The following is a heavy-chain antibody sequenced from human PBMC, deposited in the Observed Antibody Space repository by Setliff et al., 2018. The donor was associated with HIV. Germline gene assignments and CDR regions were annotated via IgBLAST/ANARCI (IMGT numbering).Heavy chain of an antibody. Sequence: SGPTLVNPTQTLTLTCTFSGFSLSTSGVGVGWIRQPPGKALEWLALIYWDDDKRYSPSLKSRLTITKDTAKNLVVLTMTNMDPVDTATYYCAHRGTGGYSLDYWGQGTLVTVSS. CDR3: AHRGTGGYSLDY. J-gene: IGHJ4*02. V-gene: IGHV2-5*02. D-gene: IGHD7-27*01. CDR2: IYWDDDK. CDR1: GFSLSTSGVG.